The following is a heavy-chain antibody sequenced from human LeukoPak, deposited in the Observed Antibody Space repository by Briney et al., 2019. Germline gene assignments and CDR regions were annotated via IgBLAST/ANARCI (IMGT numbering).Heavy chain of an antibody. CDR3: ARGGSTSLYYYYGMDV. Sequence: SETLSLTCAVSGGSISSSNWWSWVRQPPGKGLEWIGEIYHSGSTNYSPSLKSRVTISVDKSKNQFSLKLSSVTAADTAVYYCARGGSTSLYYYYGMDVWGKGTTVTVSS. CDR1: GGSISSSNW. V-gene: IGHV4-4*02. CDR2: IYHSGST. D-gene: IGHD2-2*01. J-gene: IGHJ6*04.